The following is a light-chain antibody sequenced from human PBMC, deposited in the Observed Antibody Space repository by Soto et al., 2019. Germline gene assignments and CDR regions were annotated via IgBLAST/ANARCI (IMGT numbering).Light chain of an antibody. CDR3: SSYAGRSNV. CDR2: EVN. V-gene: IGLV2-8*01. J-gene: IGLJ1*01. CDR1: SSDVGGYNY. Sequence: QSALTQPPSASGSPGQSVAISCTGTSSDVGGYNYVSWYQQHPGKAPKLMIYEVNKRPSGVPDRFSGSKSGNTASLTVSGLQAEDEADYYCSSYAGRSNVFGTGTKLNVL.